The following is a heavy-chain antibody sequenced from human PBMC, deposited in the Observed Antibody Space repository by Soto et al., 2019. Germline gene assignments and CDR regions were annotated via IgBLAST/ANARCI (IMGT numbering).Heavy chain of an antibody. CDR2: IYYSGST. Sequence: SGTLSLTXTVXGGSISSGDYYWSWIRQPPGKGLEWIGYIYYSGSTYYNPSLKSRVTISVDTSKNQFSLKLSSVTAADTAVYYCARERTRRMTTVTTYLDYWGQGTLVTVSS. D-gene: IGHD4-17*01. J-gene: IGHJ4*02. V-gene: IGHV4-30-4*01. CDR1: GGSISSGDYY. CDR3: ARERTRRMTTVTTYLDY.